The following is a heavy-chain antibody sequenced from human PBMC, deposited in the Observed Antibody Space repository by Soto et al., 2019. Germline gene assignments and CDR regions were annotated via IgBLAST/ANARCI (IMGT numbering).Heavy chain of an antibody. CDR2: IIPIFGTA. CDR1: GGTFSSYA. J-gene: IGHJ4*02. Sequence: QVQLVQSGAEVKKPGSSVKVSCKASGGTFSSYAISWVRQAPGQGLEWMGGIIPIFGTANYAQKFQGRVTITAEESTSTAYMELSGLRSEDTAVYYCATLLHGGKGVGRDYWGQGTLVTVSS. D-gene: IGHD1-26*01. V-gene: IGHV1-69*12. CDR3: ATLLHGGKGVGRDY.